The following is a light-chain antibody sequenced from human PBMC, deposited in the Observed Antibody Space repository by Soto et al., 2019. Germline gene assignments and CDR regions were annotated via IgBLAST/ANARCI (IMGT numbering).Light chain of an antibody. CDR2: GAS. CDR1: QSVRSN. V-gene: IGKV3-15*01. Sequence: EMVMTQSQATLSVSPVERATLXCRASQSVRSNLAWYQQKPGQAPRLLIYGASTRATGIPARFSGSGSGTEFTLTISSLQSEDFAVYYCQQYNDWWTFGQGTKVDIK. J-gene: IGKJ1*01. CDR3: QQYNDWWT.